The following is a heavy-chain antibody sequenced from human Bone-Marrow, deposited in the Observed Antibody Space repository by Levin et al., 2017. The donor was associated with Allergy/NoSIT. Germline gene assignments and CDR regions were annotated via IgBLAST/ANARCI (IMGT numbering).Heavy chain of an antibody. V-gene: IGHV3-33*01. CDR2: IWYDGSNK. D-gene: IGHD6-13*01. Sequence: GESLKISCAASGFTFSSYGMHWVRQAPGKGLEWVAVIWYDGSNKYYADSVKGRFTISRDNSKNTLYLQMNSLRAEDTAVYYCARELKAAGIHHYCYFSYGMDAWGQGTTVTVSS. CDR3: ARELKAAGIHHYCYFSYGMDA. CDR1: GFTFSSYG. J-gene: IGHJ6*02.